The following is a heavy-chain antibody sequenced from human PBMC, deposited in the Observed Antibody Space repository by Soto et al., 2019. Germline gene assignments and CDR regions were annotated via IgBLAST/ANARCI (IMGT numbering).Heavy chain of an antibody. Sequence: SCAASGFTFSSYAMHWVRQAPGKGLEWVAVISYDGSNKYYADSVKGRFTISRNNSKNTLYLQMNSLRAEDTAVYYCASRDRGSSSDLDYWGQGTLVTVSS. CDR2: ISYDGSNK. CDR3: ASRDRGSSSDLDY. D-gene: IGHD6-6*01. J-gene: IGHJ4*02. CDR1: GFTFSSYA. V-gene: IGHV3-30-3*01.